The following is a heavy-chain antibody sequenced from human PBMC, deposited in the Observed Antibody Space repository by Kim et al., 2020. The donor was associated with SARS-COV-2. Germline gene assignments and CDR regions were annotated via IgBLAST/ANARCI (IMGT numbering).Heavy chain of an antibody. CDR1: GFTFSSYA. D-gene: IGHD1-26*01. J-gene: IGHJ6*02. Sequence: GGSLRLSCAASGFTFSSYAMSWVRQAPGKGLEWVSAISGSGGSTYYADSVKGRFTISRDNSKNTLYLQMNSLRAEDTAVYYCAKEGGSYRDYYYYGMDVWGQGTTVTVSS. V-gene: IGHV3-23*01. CDR2: ISGSGGST. CDR3: AKEGGSYRDYYYYGMDV.